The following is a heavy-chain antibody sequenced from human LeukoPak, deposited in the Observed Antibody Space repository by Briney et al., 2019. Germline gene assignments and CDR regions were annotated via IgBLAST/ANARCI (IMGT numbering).Heavy chain of an antibody. Sequence: ASVKVSCKASGYTFTSYDINWERQATGQGLEWMGWMNPNSGNTGYAQKFQGRVTMTRNTSISTAYMELSSLRSEDTAVYYCARAGGYCGRISCPYYFDYWGQGSLVAVSS. J-gene: IGHJ4*02. V-gene: IGHV1-8*01. CDR3: ARAGGYCGRISCPYYFDY. CDR1: GYTFTSYD. D-gene: IGHD2-15*01. CDR2: MNPNSGNT.